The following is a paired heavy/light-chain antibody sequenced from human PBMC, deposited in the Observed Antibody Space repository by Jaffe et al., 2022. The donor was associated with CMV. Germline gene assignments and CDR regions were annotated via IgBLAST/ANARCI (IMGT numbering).Light chain of an antibody. V-gene: IGKV3-15*01. Sequence: EIVMTQSPATLSVSPGERATLSCRASQSVSSNLAWYQQKPGQAPRLLIYGASTRATGIPARFSGSGSGTEFTLTISSLQSEDFAVYYCQQYNNWPQTFGQGTKLEIK. CDR3: QQYNNWPQT. J-gene: IGKJ2*01. CDR1: QSVSSN. CDR2: GAS.
Heavy chain of an antibody. CDR1: GFTFSSYS. D-gene: IGHD3-10*01. Sequence: EVQLVESGGGLVKPGGSLRLSCAASGFTFSSYSMNWVRQAPGKGLEWVSSISSSSSYIYYADSVKGRFTISRDNAKNSLYLQMNSLRAEDTAVYYCARDLSGSYYNPDYYYYYGMDVWGQGTTVTVSS. CDR3: ARDLSGSYYNPDYYYYYGMDV. V-gene: IGHV3-21*01. J-gene: IGHJ6*02. CDR2: ISSSSSYI.